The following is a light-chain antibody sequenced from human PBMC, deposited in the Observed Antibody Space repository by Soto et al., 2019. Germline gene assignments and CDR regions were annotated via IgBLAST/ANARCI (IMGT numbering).Light chain of an antibody. J-gene: IGLJ1*01. CDR3: SSFIGTTASYV. CDR1: SSDIGGYNH. CDR2: GVS. V-gene: IGLV2-14*03. Sequence: QAASVSGSPGQSITISCTGTSSDIGGYNHVSWYQQYPGKAPKLIIYGVSNRPSGVSSRFSGSKSGNTASLTISGLQAEDEADYYCSSFIGTTASYVFGPGTKLTVL.